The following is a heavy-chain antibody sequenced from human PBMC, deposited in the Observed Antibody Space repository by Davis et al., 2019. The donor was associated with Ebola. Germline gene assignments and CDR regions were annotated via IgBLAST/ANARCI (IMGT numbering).Heavy chain of an antibody. D-gene: IGHD2-2*01. CDR2: INPNSG. V-gene: IGHV1-2*02. J-gene: IGHJ4*02. Sequence: ASVKVSCKASGYTFTGYYMHWVRQAPGQGLEWMGWINPNSGDTSISTAYMELSRLRSDDTAVYYCARSGRLPAAMDDYDYWGQGILVTVSS. CDR3: ARSGRLPAAMDDYDY. CDR1: GYTFTGYY.